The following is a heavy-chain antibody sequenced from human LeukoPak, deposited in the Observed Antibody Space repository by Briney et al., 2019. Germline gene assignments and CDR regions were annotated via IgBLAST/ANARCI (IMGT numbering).Heavy chain of an antibody. CDR3: ARAYDFWSGTNWFDP. D-gene: IGHD3-3*01. CDR1: GYTFTGYY. CDR2: INPNSGGT. Sequence: ASVKVSCKASGYTFTGYYMHWVRQAPGQGLEWMGWINPNSGGTNYAQKFQGRVTMTRDTSISTAYMELSRPRSDDTAVYYCARAYDFWSGTNWFDPWGQGTLVTVSS. V-gene: IGHV1-2*02. J-gene: IGHJ5*02.